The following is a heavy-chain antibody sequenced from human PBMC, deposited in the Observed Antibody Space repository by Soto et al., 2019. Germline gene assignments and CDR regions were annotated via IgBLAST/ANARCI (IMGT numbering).Heavy chain of an antibody. D-gene: IGHD6-13*01. CDR3: AREGELYSSSFGYFDY. Sequence: ASVKVSCKASGYTFTSYYMHWVRQAPGQGLEWMGWMSAYSGDTIYAQNLQNRVTMTRDTSTSTAYMELRSLRSDDTAVYYCAREGELYSSSFGYFDYWGQGTLVTVSS. J-gene: IGHJ4*02. CDR1: GYTFTSYY. V-gene: IGHV1-18*04. CDR2: MSAYSGDT.